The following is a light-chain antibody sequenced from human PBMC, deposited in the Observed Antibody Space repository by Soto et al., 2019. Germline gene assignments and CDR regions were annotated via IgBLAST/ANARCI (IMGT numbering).Light chain of an antibody. CDR1: SSDVGDYNY. V-gene: IGLV2-14*01. CDR3: SSYTSSSTPWV. Sequence: QSALTQPASVSGSPGQSITISCTGTSSDVGDYNYVSWYQQHPGKAPNLMIYEVSNRPSGVSNRFSGSKSGNTASLTISGLQAEDEADYYCSSYTSSSTPWVFGGGTKVTVL. CDR2: EVS. J-gene: IGLJ3*02.